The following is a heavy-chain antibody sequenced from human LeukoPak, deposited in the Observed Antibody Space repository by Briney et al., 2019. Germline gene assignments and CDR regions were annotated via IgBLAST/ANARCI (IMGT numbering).Heavy chain of an antibody. CDR1: GGSISSSSYY. CDR3: ARASSSWYLVYFDY. J-gene: IGHJ4*02. V-gene: IGHV4-39*07. D-gene: IGHD6-13*01. CDR2: IYYSGST. Sequence: SETLSLTCTVSGGSISSSSYYWGWIRQPPGKGLEWIGSIYYSGSTYYNPSLKSRVTISVDTSKNQFSLKLSSVTAADTAVYYCARASSSWYLVYFDYWGQGTLVTVSS.